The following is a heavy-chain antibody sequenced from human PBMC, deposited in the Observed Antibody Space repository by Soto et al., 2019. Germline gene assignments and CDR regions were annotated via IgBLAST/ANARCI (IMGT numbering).Heavy chain of an antibody. CDR3: TTVSWYDFWSGYFLNYYYYMDV. CDR1: GFTFSNAW. V-gene: IGHV3-15*01. J-gene: IGHJ6*03. D-gene: IGHD3-3*01. Sequence: GGSRRLSCAASGFTFSNAWMSWVRQAPGKGLEWVGRIKSKTDGGTTDYAAPVKGRFTISRDDSKNTLYLQMNSLKTEDTAVYYCTTVSWYDFWSGYFLNYYYYMDVWGKGTTVTVSS. CDR2: IKSKTDGGTT.